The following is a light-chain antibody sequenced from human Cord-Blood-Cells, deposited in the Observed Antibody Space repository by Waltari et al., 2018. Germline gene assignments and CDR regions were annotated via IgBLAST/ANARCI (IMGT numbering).Light chain of an antibody. CDR2: DAS. Sequence: EIVLTQSPATLSLSTRERATLSCRASQSVSSYLAWYQQKPGQAPRLLIYDASNRATGIPARFSGSGSGTDFTLTISSLEPEDFAVYYCQQRSNWLTFGPGTKVDIK. V-gene: IGKV3-11*01. CDR3: QQRSNWLT. J-gene: IGKJ3*01. CDR1: QSVSSY.